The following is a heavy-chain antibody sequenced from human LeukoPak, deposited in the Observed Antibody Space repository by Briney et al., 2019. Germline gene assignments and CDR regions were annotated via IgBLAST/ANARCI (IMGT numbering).Heavy chain of an antibody. J-gene: IGHJ3*02. V-gene: IGHV4-34*10. D-gene: IGHD3-22*01. Sequence: TSETLSLTCAVSGGSLSDFYWTWFRQFPGKGLEWIGAVHRSGTTNYNPSLKSRLTMSVDTSENQFFLNLTSVTAADAAVYYCASPSGYYSYDSFDIWGQGTVVTVSS. CDR1: GGSLSDFY. CDR2: VHRSGTT. CDR3: ASPSGYYSYDSFDI.